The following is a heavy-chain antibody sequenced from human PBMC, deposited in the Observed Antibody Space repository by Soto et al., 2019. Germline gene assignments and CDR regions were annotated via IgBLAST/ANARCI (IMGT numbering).Heavy chain of an antibody. CDR3: ARDPYSYGRPDWYFDL. CDR2: IYHSGST. D-gene: IGHD5-18*01. Sequence: QVQLQESGPGLVKPSQTLSLTCTVSGGSISSGGYYWSWIRQHPGKGPEWIGYIYHSGSTYYNPSLKSRVTISVDTSKNQFSLKLSSVTAADTAVYYCARDPYSYGRPDWYFDLWGRGTLVTVSS. V-gene: IGHV4-31*03. CDR1: GGSISSGGYY. J-gene: IGHJ2*01.